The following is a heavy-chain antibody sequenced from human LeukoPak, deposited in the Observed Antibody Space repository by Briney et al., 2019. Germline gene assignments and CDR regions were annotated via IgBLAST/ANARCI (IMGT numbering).Heavy chain of an antibody. Sequence: GASVKVSCKASGYTFTSYGISWVRQGPGQGLEWMGWISAYNGNPTYAQKLQGRVTVTTDTSTSTAYMELRSLRSDDTAVYYCARAGQGFYYDTSAYYYDYWGQGTLVTVSS. D-gene: IGHD3-22*01. CDR1: GYTFTSYG. CDR2: ISAYNGNP. V-gene: IGHV1-18*01. CDR3: ARAGQGFYYDTSAYYYDY. J-gene: IGHJ4*02.